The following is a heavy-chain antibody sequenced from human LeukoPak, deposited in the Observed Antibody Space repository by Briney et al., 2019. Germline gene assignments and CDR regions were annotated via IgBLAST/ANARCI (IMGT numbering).Heavy chain of an antibody. CDR3: ARSSEGRYYYDSSGFSYYYYYMDV. V-gene: IGHV4-61*05. D-gene: IGHD3-22*01. J-gene: IGHJ6*03. CDR1: GGSINSNSYY. Sequence: SETVSLTCTVSGGSINSNSYYWGWIRQPPGKGLEWIGYIYYSGSTYYNPSLRSRVTISVDTSKNQFSLKLSSVTAADTAVYYCARSSEGRYYYDSSGFSYYYYYMDVWGKGTTVTISS. CDR2: IYYSGST.